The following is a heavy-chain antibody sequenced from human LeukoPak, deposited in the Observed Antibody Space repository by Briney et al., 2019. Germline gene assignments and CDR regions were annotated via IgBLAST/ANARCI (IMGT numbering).Heavy chain of an antibody. V-gene: IGHV1-8*03. D-gene: IGHD3-10*01. CDR2: MNPNSGNT. J-gene: IGHJ4*02. CDR3: ASGLLGFYFDY. Sequence: ASVKVSRKASGYTFTSYDINWVRQATGQGLEWMGWMNPNSGNTGYAQKFQGRVTITRNTSISTAYMELSSLRSEDTAMYYCASGLLGFYFDYWGQGTLVTVSS. CDR1: GYTFTSYD.